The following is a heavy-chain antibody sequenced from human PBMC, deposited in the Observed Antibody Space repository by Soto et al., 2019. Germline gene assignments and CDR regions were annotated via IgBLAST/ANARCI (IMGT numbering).Heavy chain of an antibody. Sequence: QVQLQESGPGLVKPSGTLSLTCAVSGGSISSSNWWSWVRQPPGKGLEWIGEIYHSGSTNYNPSLKSRVTISVDKSKNQFSLKLSSGTAADTAVYYCARDRGARMVRGEQPANWFDPWGQGTLVTVSS. CDR1: GGSISSSNW. V-gene: IGHV4-4*02. J-gene: IGHJ5*02. CDR2: IYHSGST. D-gene: IGHD3-10*01. CDR3: ARDRGARMVRGEQPANWFDP.